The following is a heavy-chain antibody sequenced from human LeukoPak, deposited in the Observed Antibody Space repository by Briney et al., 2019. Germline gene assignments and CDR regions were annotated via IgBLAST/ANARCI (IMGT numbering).Heavy chain of an antibody. CDR3: ARDPQTRHFDY. J-gene: IGHJ4*02. CDR1: GFTFSSYS. CDR2: ISSSGSAM. V-gene: IGHV3-48*01. Sequence: PGGSLRLSCAVSGFTFSSYSMTWVRQAPGKGLEWISYISSSGSAMYYADSVKGRFTISRDNAKNSLYLRMNSLRAEDTAVYYCARDPQTRHFDYWGQGTLVTVSS.